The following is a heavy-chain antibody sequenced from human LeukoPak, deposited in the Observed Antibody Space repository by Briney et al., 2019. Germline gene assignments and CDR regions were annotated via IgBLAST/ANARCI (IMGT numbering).Heavy chain of an antibody. CDR3: ATRGSSGWYYFDY. CDR2: ILPIFGTA. Sequence: SVKVSCKASGGTFSSYAISWVRQAPGQGLEWMGGILPIFGTANYAQKFQGRVTITADESTSTAYMELSSLRSEDTAVYYCATRGSSGWYYFDYWGQGTLVTVSS. D-gene: IGHD6-19*01. J-gene: IGHJ4*02. V-gene: IGHV1-69*13. CDR1: GGTFSSYA.